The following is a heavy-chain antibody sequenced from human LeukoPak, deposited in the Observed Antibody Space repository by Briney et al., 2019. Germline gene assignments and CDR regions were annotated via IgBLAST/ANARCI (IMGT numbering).Heavy chain of an antibody. CDR3: ARERLLYGDYHNWFDP. V-gene: IGHV4-39*07. Sequence: SETLSLTCTVSGGSISSSSYYWGWIRQPPGKGLEWIGSIYYSGSTYYNPSLKSRVTISVDTSKNQFSLKLSSVTAADTAVYYCARERLLYGDYHNWFDPWGQGTLVTVSS. CDR1: GGSISSSSYY. CDR2: IYYSGST. D-gene: IGHD4-17*01. J-gene: IGHJ5*02.